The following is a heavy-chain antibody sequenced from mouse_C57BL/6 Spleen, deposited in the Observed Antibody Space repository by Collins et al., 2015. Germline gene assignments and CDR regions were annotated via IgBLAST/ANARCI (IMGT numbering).Heavy chain of an antibody. J-gene: IGHJ3*01. CDR1: GYAFTNYL. Sequence: QVQLQQSGAELVRPGTSVKVSCKASGYAFTNYLIEWVKQRPGQGLEWIGVINPGSGGTNYNEKFKGKATLTADKSSSTAYMQLSSLTSEDSAVYFCARETFYYGSYWGQGTLVTVSA. D-gene: IGHD1-1*01. V-gene: IGHV1-54*01. CDR2: INPGSGGT. CDR3: ARETFYYGSY.